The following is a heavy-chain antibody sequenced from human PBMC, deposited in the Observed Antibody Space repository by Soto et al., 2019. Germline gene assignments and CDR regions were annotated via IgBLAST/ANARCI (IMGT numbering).Heavy chain of an antibody. D-gene: IGHD5-18*01. J-gene: IGHJ4*02. CDR3: ATKYDTAMVHFDY. CDR2: FDPEDGET. CDR1: GYTLTELS. V-gene: IGHV1-24*01. Sequence: VASVKVSCKVSGYTLTELSMHWVRQAPGKGLEWMGGFDPEDGETIYAQKFQGRVTMTGDTSTDTAYMELSSLRSEDTAVYYCATKYDTAMVHFDYWGQGTLVTVSS.